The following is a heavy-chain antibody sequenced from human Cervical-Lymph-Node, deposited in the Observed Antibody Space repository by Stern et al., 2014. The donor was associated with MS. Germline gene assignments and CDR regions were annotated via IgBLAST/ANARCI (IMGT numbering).Heavy chain of an antibody. D-gene: IGHD3-3*01. CDR2: IYTDDST. CDR1: GFTVSNNY. Sequence: EVQLVESGGGLIQPGGSLRLSCAAPGFTVSNNYMSWVRQAPGKGLEWVSLIYTDDSTSYAGSAKGRFTISRDSSKNKLFLQMNSLRAEDTAVYYCARAIFGVNTAAMAPDAFDTWGQGTMVTVSS. J-gene: IGHJ3*02. V-gene: IGHV3-53*01. CDR3: ARAIFGVNTAAMAPDAFDT.